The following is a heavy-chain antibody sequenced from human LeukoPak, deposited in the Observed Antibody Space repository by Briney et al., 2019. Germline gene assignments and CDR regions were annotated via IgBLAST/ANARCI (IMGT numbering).Heavy chain of an antibody. CDR2: TYYRSKWFN. J-gene: IGHJ4*02. D-gene: IGHD3-22*01. CDR1: GDSVSTNSAA. CDR3: ARGDSFDY. Sequence: SQTLSLNCAISGDSVSTNSAAWNWIRQSPSRGLEWLGRTYYRSKWFNEYAVSVRGRITIEPDTSNNQFSLQLNSVTPDDTAIYYCARGDSFDYWGQGTLVIVSS. V-gene: IGHV6-1*01.